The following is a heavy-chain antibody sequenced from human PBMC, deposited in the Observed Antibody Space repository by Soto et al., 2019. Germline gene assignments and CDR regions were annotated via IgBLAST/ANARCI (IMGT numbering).Heavy chain of an antibody. J-gene: IGHJ4*02. D-gene: IGHD6-19*01. CDR1: GDSISSDKW. Sequence: SETLSLTCAVSGDSISSDKWWSWVRQPPGKGLEWIGEIYHSGNTNYNPSLKSRVTISVDTSKNQFSLKLSSVTAADTAVYYCARADPVALFYYFDYWGQGTLVTVSS. CDR3: ARADPVALFYYFDY. V-gene: IGHV4-4*02. CDR2: IYHSGNT.